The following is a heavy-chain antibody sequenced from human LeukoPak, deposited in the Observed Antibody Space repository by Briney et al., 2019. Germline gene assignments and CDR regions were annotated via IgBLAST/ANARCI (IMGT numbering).Heavy chain of an antibody. Sequence: PSETLSLTCTVSGGSISSGDYYWSWIRQPPGKGLEWIGYIYYSGSTYYNPSLKSRVTISVDTSKNQFSLKLSSVTATDTAVYYCARFPTTVVTREASDIWGQGTMVTVSS. V-gene: IGHV4-30-4*01. CDR2: IYYSGST. CDR1: GGSISSGDYY. CDR3: ARFPTTVVTREASDI. J-gene: IGHJ3*02. D-gene: IGHD4-23*01.